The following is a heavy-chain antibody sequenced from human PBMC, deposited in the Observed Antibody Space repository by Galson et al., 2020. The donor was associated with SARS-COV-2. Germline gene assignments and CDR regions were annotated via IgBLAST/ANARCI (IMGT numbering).Heavy chain of an antibody. D-gene: IGHD6-19*01. V-gene: IGHV4-61*02. CDR3: AYGVVAGTGY. CDR2: IYTSGST. CDR1: GCSISSGSYY. Sequence: SETLSLTCTVSGCSISSGSYYWSWIRQPAGKGLEWIGRIYTSGSTNYNPSLQSRVTISIDTSKNQFSLELTSVTAADTAVYFWAYGVVAGTGYWGQGILVTVSS. J-gene: IGHJ4*02.